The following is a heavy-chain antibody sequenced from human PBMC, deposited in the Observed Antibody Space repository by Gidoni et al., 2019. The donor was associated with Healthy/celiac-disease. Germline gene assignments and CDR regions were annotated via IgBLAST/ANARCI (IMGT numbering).Heavy chain of an antibody. V-gene: IGHV3-49*05. Sequence: EVQLGESGGGWVKPGRSLRLSGTASGFTFGDYAMSWFRKAPGKGLGWVSFIRSKAYGGPTEYAASVKGRFTISRDDSKSIAYLQMNSLKTEDTAVYYCTRDRYCSSTSCTTFDYWGQGTLVTVSS. CDR1: GFTFGDYA. J-gene: IGHJ4*02. CDR2: IRSKAYGGPT. D-gene: IGHD2-2*01. CDR3: TRDRYCSSTSCTTFDY.